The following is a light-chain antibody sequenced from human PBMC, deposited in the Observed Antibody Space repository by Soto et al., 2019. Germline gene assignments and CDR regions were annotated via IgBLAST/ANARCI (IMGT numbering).Light chain of an antibody. CDR1: QGISNW. Sequence: DIQMTQSPSSVSASVGDRVTITCRASQGISNWLAWYQQKPGKAPNLLIFAASILQSGVPSRFSGSGSGTDFTLTISDLQPEDFSTYYCQQANSFPPTFGQGTKLEIK. CDR3: QQANSFPPT. J-gene: IGKJ2*01. V-gene: IGKV1-12*01. CDR2: AAS.